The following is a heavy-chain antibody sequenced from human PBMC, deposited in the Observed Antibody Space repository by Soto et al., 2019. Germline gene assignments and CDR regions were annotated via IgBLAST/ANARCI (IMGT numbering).Heavy chain of an antibody. CDR2: INHSGST. D-gene: IGHD4-4*01. J-gene: IGHJ6*02. Sequence: SETLSLTCAVYGGSFSGYYWSWIRQPPGKGLEWIGEINHSGSTNYNPSPKSRVTISVDTSKNQFSLKLSSVTAADTAVYYCARGRGRVTTYYYYYGMDVWGQGTTVTVSS. CDR3: ARGRGRVTTYYYYYGMDV. V-gene: IGHV4-34*01. CDR1: GGSFSGYY.